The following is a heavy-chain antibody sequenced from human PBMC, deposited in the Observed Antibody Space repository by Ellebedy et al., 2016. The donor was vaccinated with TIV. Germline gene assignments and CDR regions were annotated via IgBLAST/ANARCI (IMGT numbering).Heavy chain of an antibody. Sequence: SETLSLTXTASGGSISRSSYYWGWIRQPPGKGLGWIANIYYSGSTYYNPSLKSRVNISVDTSKNQFSLKLSTVTAADTAVYYCARDRSGGGGSGHYYYGMDVWGQGTTVTVSS. V-gene: IGHV4-39*07. CDR2: IYYSGST. CDR1: GGSISRSSYY. J-gene: IGHJ6*02. CDR3: ARDRSGGGGSGHYYYGMDV. D-gene: IGHD2-15*01.